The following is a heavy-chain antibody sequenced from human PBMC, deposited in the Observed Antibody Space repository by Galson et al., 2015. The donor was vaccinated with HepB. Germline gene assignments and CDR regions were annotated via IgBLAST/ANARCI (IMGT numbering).Heavy chain of an antibody. CDR3: TRTRPQTTVVLFDY. J-gene: IGHJ4*02. CDR2: IRSKAYGGTT. CDR1: GFTFGDYA. V-gene: IGHV3-49*03. Sequence: SLRLSCAASGFTFGDYAMSWFRQAPGKGLEWVGFIRSKAYGGTTEYAASVKGRFTISRDDSKSIAYLQMNSLKTEDTAVYYCTRTRPQTTVVLFDYWGQGTLVTVSS. D-gene: IGHD4-23*01.